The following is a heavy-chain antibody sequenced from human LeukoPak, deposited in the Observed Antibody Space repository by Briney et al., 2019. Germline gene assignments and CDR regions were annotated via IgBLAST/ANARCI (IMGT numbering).Heavy chain of an antibody. D-gene: IGHD6-6*01. CDR1: GYSFTSYW. J-gene: IGHJ2*01. Sequence: GESLKISCQASGYSFTSYWIGWVRQMPGKGLEWMGIIYPGDSDTRYSPSFQGQVTISADKSISTAYLQWSSLKASDTAMYYCARPFSSGYWYFDLWGRGTLVTVSS. CDR2: IYPGDSDT. CDR3: ARPFSSGYWYFDL. V-gene: IGHV5-51*01.